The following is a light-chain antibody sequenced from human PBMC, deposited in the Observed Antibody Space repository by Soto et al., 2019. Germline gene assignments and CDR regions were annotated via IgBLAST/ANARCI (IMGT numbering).Light chain of an antibody. Sequence: QSALTQPASVSGSPGQSITISCTGTSSDVGGYNYVSWYQQHPGKAPKLMIYEVSNRPSGVSNRFSGSKSGNTASLTISGRQAEDEAEYYCSSYTSSSTRVFGTGTKLTVL. CDR2: EVS. V-gene: IGLV2-14*01. J-gene: IGLJ1*01. CDR1: SSDVGGYNY. CDR3: SSYTSSSTRV.